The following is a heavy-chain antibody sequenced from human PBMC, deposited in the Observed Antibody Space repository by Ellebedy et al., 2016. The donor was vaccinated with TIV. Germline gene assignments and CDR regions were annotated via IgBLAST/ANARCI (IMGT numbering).Heavy chain of an antibody. CDR3: VAGAGWLPDF. J-gene: IGHJ4*02. D-gene: IGHD6-19*01. CDR1: GLIFSNYQ. Sequence: GGSLRLXXAASGLIFSNYQFNWVRQAPGKGLEWLSFIGQSENDKHYADSVKGRFTVSRDNAKNAVYLEMNSLRVDDTSVYFCVAGAGWLPDFWGRGSLVTVSS. CDR2: IGQSENDK. V-gene: IGHV3-48*03.